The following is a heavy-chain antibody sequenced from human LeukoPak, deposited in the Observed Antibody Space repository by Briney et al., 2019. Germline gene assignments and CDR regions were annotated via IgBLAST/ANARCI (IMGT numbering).Heavy chain of an antibody. CDR2: IYYSGST. V-gene: IGHV4-59*01. D-gene: IGHD3-10*01. CDR1: GGPISSDY. Sequence: SETLSLTCTVSGGPISSDYWSWIRQPPGKGLEWIGYIYYSGSTSYNPSLKSRVTISVDTSKNQFSMKLSSVTAADTAVYYCARRDYYGSGSYSYWGQGTLVTVSS. J-gene: IGHJ4*02. CDR3: ARRDYYGSGSYSY.